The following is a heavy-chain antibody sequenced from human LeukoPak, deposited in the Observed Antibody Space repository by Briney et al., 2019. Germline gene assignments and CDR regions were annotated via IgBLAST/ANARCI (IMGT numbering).Heavy chain of an antibody. CDR3: TRDGGNSGNTAFDI. V-gene: IGHV3-72*01. CDR1: GFSLSDQF. CDR2: SRNRANSHTT. Sequence: GGSLRLSCAASGFSLSDQFMDWVRQAPGKGREWIGRSRNRANSHTTEYASSVKGRFTISRDDSGNLMYLQMNSLKIEDTAVYFCTRDGGNSGNTAFDIWGQGTEVTVSS. D-gene: IGHD3-16*01. J-gene: IGHJ3*02.